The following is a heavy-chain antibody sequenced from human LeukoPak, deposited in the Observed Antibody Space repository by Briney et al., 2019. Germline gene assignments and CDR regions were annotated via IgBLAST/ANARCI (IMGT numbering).Heavy chain of an antibody. CDR1: GGSISISNYY. Sequence: SETLSLTCTVSGGSISISNYYWGWNRQPPGKELEWIGSIYYSGSTYYNPSLKSRVTIYVDTSKNQFPLKLNSVTAADTAVYYCARLSGTNLDFDYWGQGTLATVSS. D-gene: IGHD1-20*01. V-gene: IGHV4-39*01. J-gene: IGHJ4*02. CDR3: ARLSGTNLDFDY. CDR2: IYYSGST.